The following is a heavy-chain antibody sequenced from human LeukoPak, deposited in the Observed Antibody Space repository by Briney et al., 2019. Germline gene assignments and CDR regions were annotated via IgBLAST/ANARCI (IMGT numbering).Heavy chain of an antibody. V-gene: IGHV1-46*01. J-gene: IGHJ6*03. CDR2: INPSGGST. CDR1: GYTFTCYY. D-gene: IGHD3-3*01. CDR3: ARGAYYDFWSGYYTQYYYYYMDV. Sequence: ASVKVSCKASGYTFTCYYMHWVRQAPGQGLEWMGIINPSGGSTSYAQKFQGRVTMTRDMSTSTVYMELSSLRSEDTAVYYCARGAYYDFWSGYYTQYYYYYMDVWGKGTTVTVSS.